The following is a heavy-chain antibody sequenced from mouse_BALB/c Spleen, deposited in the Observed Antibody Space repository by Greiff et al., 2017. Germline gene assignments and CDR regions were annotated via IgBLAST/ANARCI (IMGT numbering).Heavy chain of an antibody. V-gene: IGHV1-15*01. J-gene: IGHJ3*01. CDR3: TRRDYGTRFAY. Sequence: VQLQQSGAELVRPGASVTLSCKASGYTFTDYEMHWVKQTPVHGLEWIGAIDPETGGTAYNQKFKGKATLTADKSSSTAYMELRSLTSEDSAVYYCTRRDYGTRFAYWGQGTLVTVSA. CDR1: GYTFTDYE. D-gene: IGHD2-1*01. CDR2: IDPETGGT.